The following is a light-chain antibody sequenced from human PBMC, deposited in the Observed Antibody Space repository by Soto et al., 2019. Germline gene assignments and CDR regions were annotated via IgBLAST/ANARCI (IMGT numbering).Light chain of an antibody. V-gene: IGKV1-5*03. CDR1: QGVSGY. CDR2: KAS. Sequence: DIQMTQSPSSLSASVGDRVTITCRASQGVSGYLLWYQQRQGRAPKLLIYKASSLESGVPSRFSGSGSGTEFTLTISSLQPDDFATYYCQQYNSSFGQGTKVEIK. CDR3: QQYNSS. J-gene: IGKJ2*01.